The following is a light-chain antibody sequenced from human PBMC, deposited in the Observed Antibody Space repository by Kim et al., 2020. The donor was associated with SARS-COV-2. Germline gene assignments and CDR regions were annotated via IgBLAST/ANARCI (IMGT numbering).Light chain of an antibody. J-gene: IGKJ1*01. Sequence: DIQMTQSPSSLSASVGDRVTITCRASQGISSWLAWYQQKPEKAPKCLIYAASSLQSGVPSRFSSSGSGTDFTLTISNLQPEDFATYYCQQYDSYPRTFGQGTRVDIK. CDR1: QGISSW. V-gene: IGKV1D-16*01. CDR3: QQYDSYPRT. CDR2: AAS.